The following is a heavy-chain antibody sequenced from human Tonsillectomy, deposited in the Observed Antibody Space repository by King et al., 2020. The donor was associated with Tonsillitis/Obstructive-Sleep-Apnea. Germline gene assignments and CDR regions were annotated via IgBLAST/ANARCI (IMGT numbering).Heavy chain of an antibody. Sequence: VQLVESGGGLIQPGGSLRLSCAASDFSVSYNYMSWVRQAPGRGLEWVSSICTGDRTDYADSVKDRFNISRDSSKNTLFLQMNRLRVEYTAVYYCAGDPTSITAWAYWGQGTLVTVSS. V-gene: IGHV3-53*01. CDR2: ICTGDRT. J-gene: IGHJ4*02. CDR3: AGDPTSITAWAY. CDR1: DFSVSYNY. D-gene: IGHD5-12*01.